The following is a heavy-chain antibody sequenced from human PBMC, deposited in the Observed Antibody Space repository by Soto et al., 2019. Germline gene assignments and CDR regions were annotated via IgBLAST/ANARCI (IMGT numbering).Heavy chain of an antibody. D-gene: IGHD2-8*01. CDR1: GDRVSTNSAT. J-gene: IGHJ5*01. V-gene: IGHV6-1*01. Sequence: SQTLSLTCAISGDRVSTNSATSDWIRQSPSRGLEWLGRTYYRSKWYNDYAVSVKGRITINPDTSNNQLSLQLNSVTPDDTAVYYCARLIGNSWLDSWGQGTLVTVSS. CDR2: TYYRSKWYN. CDR3: ARLIGNSWLDS.